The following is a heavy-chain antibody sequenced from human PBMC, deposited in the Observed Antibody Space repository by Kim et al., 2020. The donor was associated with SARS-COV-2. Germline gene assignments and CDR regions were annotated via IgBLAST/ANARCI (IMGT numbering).Heavy chain of an antibody. D-gene: IGHD3-10*01. V-gene: IGHV3-23*01. CDR1: GFTFSSYA. CDR3: AKDSGRGGTIRPYYFDY. Sequence: GGSLRLSCAASGFTFSSYAMSWVRQAPGKGLEWVSAISGSGGSTYYADSVKGRFTISRDNSKNTLYLQMNSLRAEDTAVYYCAKDSGRGGTIRPYYFDYWGQGTLVTVSS. J-gene: IGHJ4*02. CDR2: ISGSGGST.